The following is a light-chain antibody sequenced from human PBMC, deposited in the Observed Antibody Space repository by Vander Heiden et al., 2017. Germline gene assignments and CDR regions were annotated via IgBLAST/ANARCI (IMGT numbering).Light chain of an antibody. CDR3: QQLNSYLPLT. CDR2: AAS. V-gene: IGKV1-9*01. CDR1: QGISSY. J-gene: IGKJ4*01. Sequence: IQLTQSPSSLSASVGDRVTITCRASQGISSYLAWYQQKPGKAPKLLIYAASTLQSGVPSRFSGSGSGTDFTLTISSRQPEDFATYYCQQLNSYLPLTFGGGTKVEIK.